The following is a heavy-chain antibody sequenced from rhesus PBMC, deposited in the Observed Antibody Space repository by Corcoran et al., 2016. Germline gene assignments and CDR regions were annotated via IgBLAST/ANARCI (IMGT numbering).Heavy chain of an antibody. J-gene: IGHJ4*01. Sequence: QLQLQESGPGLVKPSATLSLTCAVSGYSISSGYGWSWLRQPPGKGLEWIGYISYSGSTSYNPSLKSRVTISRDTSKNQFSLKLSSVTAADTAVYYCAREWAAAAFDYWGQGVLVTVSS. D-gene: IGHD6-31*01. V-gene: IGHV4-122*02. CDR3: AREWAAAAFDY. CDR2: ISYSGST. CDR1: GYSISSGYG.